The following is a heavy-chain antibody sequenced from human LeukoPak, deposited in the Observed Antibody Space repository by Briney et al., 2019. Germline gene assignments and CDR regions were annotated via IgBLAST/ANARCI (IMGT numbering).Heavy chain of an antibody. CDR1: GFTFSSYA. D-gene: IGHD5-24*01. V-gene: IGHV3-23*01. Sequence: GGSLRLSCVASGFTFSSYAMGWVRQAPGKRPEWVSSLTDSGGTTYYVDSVKGRFTISRDNSKNTLYLHMNSLRAEDTAMYYCAKKRDAFDILGQGTVVAVSS. J-gene: IGHJ3*02. CDR3: AKKRDAFDI. CDR2: LTDSGGTT.